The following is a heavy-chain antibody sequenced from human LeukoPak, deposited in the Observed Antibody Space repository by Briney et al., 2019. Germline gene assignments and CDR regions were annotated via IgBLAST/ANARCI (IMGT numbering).Heavy chain of an antibody. CDR3: TTWDGVD. Sequence: GGSLRLSCAASGLTFSNAWMTWVRQAREKGLEWVGYVKSETDGGTTDCAAPVKGRFTISRDDSKNTLYLQMNSLKTEDTAVYYCTTWDGVDWGQGTMVTVSS. CDR1: GLTFSNAW. CDR2: VKSETDGGTT. V-gene: IGHV3-15*01. D-gene: IGHD1-26*01. J-gene: IGHJ3*01.